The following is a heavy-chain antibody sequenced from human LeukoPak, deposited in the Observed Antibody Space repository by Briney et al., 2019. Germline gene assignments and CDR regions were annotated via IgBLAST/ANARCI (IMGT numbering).Heavy chain of an antibody. CDR1: GGTLSSYA. CDR3: AREDTAMVMDV. CDR2: IIPIFGTA. D-gene: IGHD5-18*01. Sequence: ASVKVSCKASGGTLSSYAISWVRQAPGQGLEWMGGIIPIFGTANYAQKFQGRVTIIADKSTSTAYMELSSLRSEDTAVYYCAREDTAMVMDVWGKGTTDTVSS. V-gene: IGHV1-69*06. J-gene: IGHJ6*04.